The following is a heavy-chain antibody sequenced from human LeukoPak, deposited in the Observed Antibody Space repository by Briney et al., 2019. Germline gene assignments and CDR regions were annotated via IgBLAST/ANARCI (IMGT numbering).Heavy chain of an antibody. D-gene: IGHD3-9*01. CDR1: GGSISSSSHY. CDR2: IYYSGST. Sequence: SETLSLTCTVSGGSISSSSHYWGWIRQPPGKGLEWIGSIYYSGSTYYNPSLKSRVTISVDTSKNQFSLKLSSVTAADTAVYYCARRGYDILTGYSRFDYWGQGTLVTVSS. CDR3: ARRGYDILTGYSRFDY. V-gene: IGHV4-39*01. J-gene: IGHJ4*02.